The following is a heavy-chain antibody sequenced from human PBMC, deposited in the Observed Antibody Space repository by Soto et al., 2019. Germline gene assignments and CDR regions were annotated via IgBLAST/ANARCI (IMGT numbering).Heavy chain of an antibody. V-gene: IGHV4-39*01. CDR1: GGSISSSSYY. J-gene: IGHJ4*02. CDR3: ASSDGGSTIDY. Sequence: SETLSLTCSVSGGSISSSSYYWGWIRQPPGKGLQWIGTIYYSGSTYYNPSLKSRVTISVDTSKNQFSLKLGSVTAADTAVYYCASSDGGSTIDYWGQGALVTVSS. CDR2: IYYSGST.